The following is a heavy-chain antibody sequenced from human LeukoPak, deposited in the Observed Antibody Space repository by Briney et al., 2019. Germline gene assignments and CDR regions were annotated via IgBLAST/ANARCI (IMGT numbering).Heavy chain of an antibody. D-gene: IGHD2-2*02. J-gene: IGHJ6*02. CDR1: GFTFSSYA. CDR2: ISGSGGST. CDR3: ARAQGGRDIVVVPAAISNYYGMDV. V-gene: IGHV3-23*01. Sequence: GGSLRLSCAASGFTFSSYAMSWVRQAPGKGLEWVSAISGSGGSTYYADSVKGRFTISRDNAKNSLYLQMNSLRAEDTAVYYCARAQGGRDIVVVPAAISNYYGMDVWGQGTTVTVSS.